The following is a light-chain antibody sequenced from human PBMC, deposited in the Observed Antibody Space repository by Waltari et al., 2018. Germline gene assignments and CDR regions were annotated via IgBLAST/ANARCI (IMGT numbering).Light chain of an antibody. J-gene: IGLJ2*01. CDR1: SSDVKNYNF. CDR3: CSYAGSVV. V-gene: IGLV2-23*01. CDR2: EGT. Sequence: QSALTQPASVSGSPGQSITISCTGLSSDVKNYNFVSWYQQHPAKAPKLMIYEGTKRPSGVSNRFSGSKSGNTASLTISGLQAEDEADYYCCSYAGSVVFGGGTKLTVL.